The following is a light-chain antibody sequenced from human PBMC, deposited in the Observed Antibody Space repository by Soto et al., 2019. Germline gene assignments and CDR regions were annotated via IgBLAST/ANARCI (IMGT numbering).Light chain of an antibody. V-gene: IGKV1-39*01. Sequence: DIQMTQSPSSLSASVGDTVTIDCRTSQGISVFLNWYRQKSGRAPELLIYAASNLHTGVSSRFSGAGSGANFTLTITSLQSDDYATYYRLQTYTRTFAFGPGT. CDR3: LQTYTRTFA. CDR2: AAS. J-gene: IGKJ3*01. CDR1: QGISVF.